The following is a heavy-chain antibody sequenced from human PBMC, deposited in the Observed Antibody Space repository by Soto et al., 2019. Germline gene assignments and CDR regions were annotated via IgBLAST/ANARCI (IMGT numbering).Heavy chain of an antibody. CDR1: RFDFTDHY. D-gene: IGHD3-10*01. J-gene: IGHJ4*02. Sequence: SVKVSCKASRFDFTDHYIHWVRQAPGQGLEWMGIISPDGGSTRYSQKFQARITMTRDTSTSTVYMELSSLRSEDTAIYYCARAPRGGVIIVITWAQIDYWGQGTLVTVSS. V-gene: IGHV1-46*01. CDR3: ARAPRGGVIIVITWAQIDY. CDR2: ISPDGGST.